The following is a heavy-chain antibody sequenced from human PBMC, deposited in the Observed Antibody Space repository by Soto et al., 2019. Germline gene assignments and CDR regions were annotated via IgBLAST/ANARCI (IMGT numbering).Heavy chain of an antibody. Sequence: QVQLQQWGAGLLKPSETLSLTCAVYGGSFSGYYWSWIRQPPGKGLEWIGEINHSGSTNYNPSLKSRVTISVDTSMNHFSLKLGSVAAADTAVYYCARVYAGLGDSIYYYMAVWGKGTTVTASS. CDR2: INHSGST. CDR3: ARVYAGLGDSIYYYMAV. V-gene: IGHV4-34*01. J-gene: IGHJ6*03. D-gene: IGHD3-10*01. CDR1: GGSFSGYY.